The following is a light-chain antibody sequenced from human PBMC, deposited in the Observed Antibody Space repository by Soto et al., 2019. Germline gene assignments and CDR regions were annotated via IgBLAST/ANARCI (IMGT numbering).Light chain of an antibody. CDR1: QVLGTN. Sequence: EIVMTQSPGSLSVSPLETATLSCRASQVLGTNLAWYQQKPGQSPTLLIYGIYIRATGVPVRFTGSGSGTEFTLTITSLQSEDFATYYCQQYNYWPPITFGQGTRLEIK. V-gene: IGKV3-15*01. CDR3: QQYNYWPPIT. CDR2: GIY. J-gene: IGKJ5*01.